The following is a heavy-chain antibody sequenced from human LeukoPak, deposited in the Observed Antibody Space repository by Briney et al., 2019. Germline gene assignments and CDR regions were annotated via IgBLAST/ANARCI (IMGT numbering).Heavy chain of an antibody. V-gene: IGHV1-2*02. D-gene: IGHD2/OR15-2a*01. CDR1: GYTFTGYY. CDR3: ARGGGYSFSFFDP. CDR2: INPNSGGT. Sequence: ASVKVSCKASGYTFTGYYLHWVRQAPGQGLEYMGWINPNSGGTKYAENFQGRVTMTRDTSISTAFMELSRLRSDDTAVYYCARGGGYSFSFFDPWGQGTLVTVSS. J-gene: IGHJ5*02.